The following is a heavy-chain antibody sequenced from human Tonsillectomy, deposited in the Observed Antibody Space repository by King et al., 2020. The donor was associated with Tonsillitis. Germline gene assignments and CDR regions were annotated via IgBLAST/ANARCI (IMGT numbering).Heavy chain of an antibody. V-gene: IGHV4-59*01. D-gene: IGHD6-19*01. J-gene: IGHJ4*02. CDR1: GGSISSYY. Sequence: VQLQESGPGLVKPSETLSLTCTVSGGSISSYYWSWIRQPPGKGLEWIGYIYYSGSTNYNPSLKSRVTISVDTSKNQFSLKLSSVTAADTAVYYCARAPSYSSGWYYFDYWGQGTLVTVSS. CDR3: ARAPSYSSGWYYFDY. CDR2: IYYSGST.